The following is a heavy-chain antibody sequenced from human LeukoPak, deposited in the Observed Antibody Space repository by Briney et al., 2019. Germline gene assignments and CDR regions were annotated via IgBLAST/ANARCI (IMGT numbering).Heavy chain of an antibody. CDR1: GFTFTTFA. D-gene: IGHD2-8*01. J-gene: IGHJ6*02. CDR2: ISGSGEST. V-gene: IGHV3-23*01. Sequence: GGSLRLSCAASGFTFTTFAMNWVRQAPGKGPEWVSGISGSGESTYYADSVEGRFTISRDNSKNMVFLQMNSLGAADTAVYSCARGKRGVYYYYGMDVWGQGTTVTVSS. CDR3: ARGKRGVYYYYGMDV.